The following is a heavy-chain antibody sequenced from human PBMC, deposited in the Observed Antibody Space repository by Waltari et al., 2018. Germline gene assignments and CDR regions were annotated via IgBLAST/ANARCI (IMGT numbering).Heavy chain of an antibody. CDR2: MNQRERR. Sequence: PEPPWRGLECIGEMNQRERRNSNRVLKGRVTISVTASKNQFSLKLCSVTVADTAVYYCARGPRKSSFDYWGRGTLVTVSS. CDR3: ARGPRKSSFDY. J-gene: IGHJ4*02. V-gene: IGHV4-34*01. D-gene: IGHD6-6*01.